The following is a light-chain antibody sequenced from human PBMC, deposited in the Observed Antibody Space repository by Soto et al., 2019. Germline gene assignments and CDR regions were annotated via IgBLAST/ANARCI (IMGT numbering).Light chain of an antibody. J-gene: IGKJ1*01. CDR2: AAS. CDR1: QSISSY. Sequence: IPMSQFPPSLSPSVVYRVTITCRASQSISSYLNWYQQKPGKAPKLLIYAASSLQSRVPSRFSGSGSETEFTLTSSSLQPDDFATYYCQNSNSDGTFGQGT. V-gene: IGKV1-39*01. CDR3: QNSNSDGT.